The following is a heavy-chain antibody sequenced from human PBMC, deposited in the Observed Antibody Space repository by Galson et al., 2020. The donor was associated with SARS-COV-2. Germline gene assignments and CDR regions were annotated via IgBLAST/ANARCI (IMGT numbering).Heavy chain of an antibody. CDR3: AKFKSHYYYAMDV. J-gene: IGHJ6*02. CDR2: IYSGGTT. Sequence: GGSLRLSCAASGFTVSTNYINWVRQAPGKGLEWLSVIYSGGTTYYAESVRGRFTISRHNSKNTVYLQMNTLRPEDTAVYFCAKFKSHYYYAMDVWGQGTTVTVSS. V-gene: IGHV3-53*04. CDR1: GFTVSTNY.